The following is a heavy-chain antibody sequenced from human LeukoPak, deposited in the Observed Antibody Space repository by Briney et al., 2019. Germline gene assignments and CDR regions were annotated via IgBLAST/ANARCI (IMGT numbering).Heavy chain of an antibody. V-gene: IGHV4-59*01. Sequence: SETLSLTCTVSGGSISSCYWSWIRQPPGKGLEWIGYIYYSGSTNYNPSLKSRVTISVDTSKTQFSLKLSSVTAADTAVYYCASSGHLVDSSSWYTFDYWGQGTLVTVSS. J-gene: IGHJ4*02. D-gene: IGHD6-13*01. CDR3: ASSGHLVDSSSWYTFDY. CDR1: GGSISSCY. CDR2: IYYSGST.